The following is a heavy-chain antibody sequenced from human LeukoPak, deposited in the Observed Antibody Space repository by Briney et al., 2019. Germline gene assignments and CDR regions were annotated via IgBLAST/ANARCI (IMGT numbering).Heavy chain of an antibody. CDR3: ARDLRGYSYGRSPFDY. Sequence: GGSLRLSCAACGFTFSSYIMNWVRQAPGKGLEWVSYISSSSSTIYYADSVKGRFTISRDNAKNSLYLQMNSLRAEDTAVYYCARDLRGYSYGRSPFDYWGQGTLVTVSS. V-gene: IGHV3-48*01. CDR2: ISSSSSTI. CDR1: GFTFSSYI. D-gene: IGHD5-18*01. J-gene: IGHJ4*02.